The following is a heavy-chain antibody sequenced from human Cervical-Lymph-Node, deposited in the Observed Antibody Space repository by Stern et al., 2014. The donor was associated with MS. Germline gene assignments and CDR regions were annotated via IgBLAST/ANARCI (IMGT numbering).Heavy chain of an antibody. CDR3: ARGRRGSSSSFNY. J-gene: IGHJ4*02. D-gene: IGHD6-6*01. V-gene: IGHV4-30-4*08. CDR2: IYYSGST. Sequence: QVQLQESGPALVKPSQTLSLTCTVSGGSISTGDYYWSWIRQPPGKGLEWIGYIYYSGSTSYNPSLKSRVTISVDTSKNQVSLKLSSVTAADTAVYYCARGRRGSSSSFNYWGQGTLVTVSS. CDR1: GGSISTGDYY.